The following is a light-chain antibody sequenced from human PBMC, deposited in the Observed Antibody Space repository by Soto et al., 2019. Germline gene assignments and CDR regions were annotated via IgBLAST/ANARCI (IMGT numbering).Light chain of an antibody. CDR1: QTVSSN. CDR2: GAS. V-gene: IGKV3-15*01. J-gene: IGKJ1*01. Sequence: IEMTPTPSPLAVVPVDSAHHSCRASQTVSSNLAWYQQKPGQAPRLLTYGASTRATGIPARFSGSGSGTEFTLTINSLQPEDFAVYYCQQYYKWPRTVGQGTKVDI. CDR3: QQYYKWPRT.